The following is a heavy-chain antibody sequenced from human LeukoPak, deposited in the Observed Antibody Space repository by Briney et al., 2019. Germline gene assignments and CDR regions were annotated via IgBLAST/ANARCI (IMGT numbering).Heavy chain of an antibody. D-gene: IGHD6-13*01. J-gene: IGHJ4*02. CDR1: GDSVSSNSAA. V-gene: IGHV6-1*01. CDR2: TYYRSKWYN. Sequence: SQTLSLTCAISGDSVSSNSAAWNRIRQSPSRGLEWLGRTYYRSKWYNDYAVPVKSRITINPDTSKNHFSLQLNSVTPEDTAVYYCARDGWSWDSSSWYFDYWGQGTLVTVSS. CDR3: ARDGWSWDSSSWYFDY.